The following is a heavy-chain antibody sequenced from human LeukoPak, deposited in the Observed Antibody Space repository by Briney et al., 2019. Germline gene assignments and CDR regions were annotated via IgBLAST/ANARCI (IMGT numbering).Heavy chain of an antibody. V-gene: IGHV3-48*01. J-gene: IGHJ4*02. Sequence: GGSLRLSCVVSGLTFSSYSMNWVRQAPGKGLEWVSYVSSSSSPIYDSDSVKGRFTISRDNAKNSLYLEMNSLRAEDTAVYYCARVGQGVGNRLDYWGQGTLVTVSS. CDR1: GLTFSSYS. CDR2: VSSSSSPI. CDR3: ARVGQGVGNRLDY.